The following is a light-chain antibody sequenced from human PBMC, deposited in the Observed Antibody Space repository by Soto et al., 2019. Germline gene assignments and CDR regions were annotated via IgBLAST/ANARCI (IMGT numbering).Light chain of an antibody. CDR3: QQYSDWPLT. CDR2: GAS. CDR1: QTLYNN. Sequence: EIVMTQSPATLSVSPGERATLSCRASQTLYNNLAWYQQKLGQAPRLLIYGASARATDIPARFSGSGPGTEFTLTISGLQSEDFAIYYCQQYSDWPLTFGGGTKGEIK. J-gene: IGKJ4*01. V-gene: IGKV3-15*01.